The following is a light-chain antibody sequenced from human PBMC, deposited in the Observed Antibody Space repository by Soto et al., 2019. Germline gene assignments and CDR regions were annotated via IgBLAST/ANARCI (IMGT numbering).Light chain of an antibody. J-gene: IGKJ4*02. Sequence: EVVLTQSPATLSLSPGERATLSCGASQTVSSNYLAWYQHKPGLAPRLLIYDASSRATGIPDRFRGSGSGTDFTLTISRLEAEDVAVYYCQQYGDSPRGTFGGGTKVEIK. CDR1: QTVSSNY. V-gene: IGKV3D-20*01. CDR3: QQYGDSPRGT. CDR2: DAS.